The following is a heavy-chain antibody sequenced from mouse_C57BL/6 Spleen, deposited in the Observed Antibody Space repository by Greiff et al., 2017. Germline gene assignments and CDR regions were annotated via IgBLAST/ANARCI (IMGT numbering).Heavy chain of an antibody. Sequence: QVQLQQPGAELVRPGTSVKLSCKASGYTFTSYWMHWVKQRPGQSLEWIGVIDPSDSYTNYNQKFKGKATLTVDTSSSTAYMQLSSLTSEDSAVYYCARSYYGSSYRYFDVWGTGTTVTVSS. CDR2: IDPSDSYT. V-gene: IGHV1-59*01. D-gene: IGHD1-1*01. CDR1: GYTFTSYW. J-gene: IGHJ1*03. CDR3: ARSYYGSSYRYFDV.